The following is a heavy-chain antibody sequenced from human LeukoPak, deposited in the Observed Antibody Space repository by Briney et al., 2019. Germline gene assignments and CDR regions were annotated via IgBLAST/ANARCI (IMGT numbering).Heavy chain of an antibody. CDR1: GYTFTSYG. D-gene: IGHD6-19*01. CDR3: ARDYSSGWPNFDY. V-gene: IGHV1-18*01. Sequence: ASVKVSCKASGYTFTSYGISWVRQAPGQGLEWMGRISTYNGNTNYARKLQGRVTMTTDTSTSTAYMELRSLRSDDTAVYYCARDYSSGWPNFDYWGQGTLVTVSS. CDR2: ISTYNGNT. J-gene: IGHJ4*02.